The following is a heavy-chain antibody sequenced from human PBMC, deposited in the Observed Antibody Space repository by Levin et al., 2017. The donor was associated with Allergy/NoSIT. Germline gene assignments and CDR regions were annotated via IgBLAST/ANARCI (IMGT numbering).Heavy chain of an antibody. CDR3: ASQVLGGMDG. CDR1: GGSFSGYY. V-gene: IGHV4-34*01. Sequence: SETLSLTCAVYGGSFSGYYWSWIRQPPGKGLEWIGEINHSGSTNYNPSLKSRVTISVDTSKNQFSLKLSSVTAADTAVYYCASQVLGGMDGWGQGTTVTVSS. J-gene: IGHJ6*02. CDR2: INHSGST.